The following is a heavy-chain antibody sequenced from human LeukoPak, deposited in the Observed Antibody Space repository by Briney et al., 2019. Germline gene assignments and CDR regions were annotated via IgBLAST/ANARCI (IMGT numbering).Heavy chain of an antibody. CDR2: IKQDGSGK. CDR1: TFTFSTYW. D-gene: IGHD1-26*01. J-gene: IGHJ4*02. V-gene: IGHV3-7*01. CDR3: AKEGSGSFHFDY. Sequence: GGSLRLSCAASTFTFSTYWMSWVRQAPGKGLEWVANIKQDGSGKYYVDSVKGRFTISRDNAKNSLYLQMNSLRAEDTALYYCAKEGSGSFHFDYWGQGTLVTVSS.